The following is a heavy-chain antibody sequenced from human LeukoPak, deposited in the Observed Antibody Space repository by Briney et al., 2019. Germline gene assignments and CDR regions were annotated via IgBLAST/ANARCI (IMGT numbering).Heavy chain of an antibody. CDR1: GYTFTSYY. J-gene: IGHJ4*02. CDR3: ARRSGYYYDFDY. CDR2: INPSGGST. D-gene: IGHD3-22*01. Sequence: ASVKVSCKASGYTFTSYYMHWVRQAPGQGLEWMGIINPSGGSTSYAQKFQGRVTMTRDTSTSTAYMELRSLRSDDTAVYYCARRSGYYYDFDYWGQGTLVTVSS. V-gene: IGHV1-46*01.